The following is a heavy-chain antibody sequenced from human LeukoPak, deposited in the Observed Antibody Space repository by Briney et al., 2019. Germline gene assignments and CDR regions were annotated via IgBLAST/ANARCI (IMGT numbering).Heavy chain of an antibody. CDR1: GVSFSGSY. V-gene: IGHV4-34*01. Sequence: PSETLSLTCAVSGVSFSGSYWNWIRQPPGKGLEWIGEVDHSGNTNYNPSLKSRVTTSADTSMNQFSLRLTSVTAADTAVYYCARDLSLRGAFDIWGQGTMVTVSS. D-gene: IGHD1-26*01. CDR3: ARDLSLRGAFDI. CDR2: VDHSGNT. J-gene: IGHJ3*02.